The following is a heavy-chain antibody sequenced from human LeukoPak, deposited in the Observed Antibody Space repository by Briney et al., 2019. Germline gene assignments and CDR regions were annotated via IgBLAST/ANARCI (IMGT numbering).Heavy chain of an antibody. Sequence: ASVKVSCKASGYTFTSYGISWVRQAPGQGLEWMGWMNPNSGNTGYAQKFQGRVTMTRNTSISTAYMELSSLRSEDTAVYYCARAPGGTTVTSSYYFDYWGQGTLVTVSS. CDR2: MNPNSGNT. CDR1: GYTFTSYG. J-gene: IGHJ4*02. CDR3: ARAPGGTTVTSSYYFDY. D-gene: IGHD4-17*01. V-gene: IGHV1-8*02.